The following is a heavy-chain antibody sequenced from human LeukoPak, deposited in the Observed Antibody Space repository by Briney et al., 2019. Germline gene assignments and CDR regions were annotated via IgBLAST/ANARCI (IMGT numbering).Heavy chain of an antibody. Sequence: PGGSLRLSCAASGFTFSSYSMNWVRQAPGKGLEWVSSISSSSSYIYYADSVKGRFTISRDNAKNSLYLQMNSLRAEDTAVYYCARDRGRLPAAISWVRDAFDIWGQGTMVTVSS. J-gene: IGHJ3*02. CDR3: ARDRGRLPAAISWVRDAFDI. CDR1: GFTFSSYS. CDR2: ISSSSSYI. D-gene: IGHD2-2*01. V-gene: IGHV3-21*01.